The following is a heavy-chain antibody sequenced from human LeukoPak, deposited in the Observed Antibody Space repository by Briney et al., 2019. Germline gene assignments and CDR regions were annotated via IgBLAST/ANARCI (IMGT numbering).Heavy chain of an antibody. J-gene: IGHJ4*02. Sequence: AGGSLRLSCAASGFTFSSYAMGWVRQAPGKGLEWVSSISGSGGSTYYADSLKGRFTISRDNSKNTLYLQMNSLRAEDTAVYYWAKGNYFWSGYSIDYWGQGTLVTVSS. CDR3: AKGNYFWSGYSIDY. CDR1: GFTFSSYA. D-gene: IGHD3-3*01. CDR2: ISGSGGST. V-gene: IGHV3-23*01.